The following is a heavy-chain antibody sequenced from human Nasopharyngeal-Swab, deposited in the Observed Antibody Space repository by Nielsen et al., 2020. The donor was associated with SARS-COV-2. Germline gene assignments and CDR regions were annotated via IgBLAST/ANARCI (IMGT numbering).Heavy chain of an antibody. CDR2: ISSNGGST. CDR1: GFTFSSYT. Sequence: GGSLRLSCSASGFTFSSYTMHWVRQAPGKGLEHVSAISSNGGSTYYADSVKGRFTISRDNSKNTLNLQMSSLRAEDTAVYYCVKDRGAHSVVVGDARWGQGTLVTVSS. J-gene: IGHJ4*02. CDR3: VKDRGAHSVVVGDAR. V-gene: IGHV3-64D*06. D-gene: IGHD2-15*01.